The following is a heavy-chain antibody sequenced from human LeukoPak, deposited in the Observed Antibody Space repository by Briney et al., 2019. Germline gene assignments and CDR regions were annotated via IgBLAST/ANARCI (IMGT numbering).Heavy chain of an antibody. CDR1: GASISSSSYY. CDR2: IYFIGST. Sequence: PSETLSLTCTVSGASISSSSYYGAWIRQPPGKGLEWIGSIYFIGSTYYNTSLKSRVTISVDTSKNHLSLNLSSVTAADTAVYYCARGIIGTFDFWGQGILVSVSS. J-gene: IGHJ4*02. V-gene: IGHV4-39*02. CDR3: ARGIIGTFDF. D-gene: IGHD1-7*01.